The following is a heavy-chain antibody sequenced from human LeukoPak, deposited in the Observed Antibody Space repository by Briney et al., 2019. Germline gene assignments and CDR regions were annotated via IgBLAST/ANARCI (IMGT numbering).Heavy chain of an antibody. V-gene: IGHV3-20*04. CDR3: ARDGWFGDYNWFDP. D-gene: IGHD3-10*01. J-gene: IGHJ5*02. CDR2: INWNGGNT. Sequence: GGSLRLSCAASGFTFDDYGMSWVRQAPGKGLEWVSGINWNGGNTGYADSVKGRFTISRDNAKNSLYLQMNSLRAEDTAMYYCARDGWFGDYNWFDPWGQGTLVTVSS. CDR1: GFTFDDYG.